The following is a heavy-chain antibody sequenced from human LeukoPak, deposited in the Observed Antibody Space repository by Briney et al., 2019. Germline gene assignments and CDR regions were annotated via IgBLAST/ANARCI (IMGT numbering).Heavy chain of an antibody. CDR2: IIHSGST. Sequence: SETLSLTCAVYGGSISGYNWSWIPQPPGKGLEWMVEIIHSGSTNYSSSLKSRVTISVDTSKNQFSLTLSSVTAADTAVYYCARAPRSTSAPHSGDLWSYYCYGMDVWGQGTTVTVS. J-gene: IGHJ6*02. V-gene: IGHV4-34*12. CDR3: ARAPRSTSAPHSGDLWSYYCYGMDV. D-gene: IGHD3-3*01. CDR1: GGSISGYN.